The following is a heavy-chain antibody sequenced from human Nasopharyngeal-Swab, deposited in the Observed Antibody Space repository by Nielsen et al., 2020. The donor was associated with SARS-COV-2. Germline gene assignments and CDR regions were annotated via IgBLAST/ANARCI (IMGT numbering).Heavy chain of an antibody. CDR3: AKGGGVGQSIAARLFDY. Sequence: GGSLRLSCAASGFTFSSYSMNWVRQAPGKGLEWVSYISSSSSTIYYADSVKGRFTISRDNAKNSLYLQMNSLRAEDTAVYYCAKGGGVGQSIAARLFDYWGQGTLVTVSS. D-gene: IGHD6-6*01. J-gene: IGHJ4*02. CDR2: ISSSSSTI. CDR1: GFTFSSYS. V-gene: IGHV3-48*01.